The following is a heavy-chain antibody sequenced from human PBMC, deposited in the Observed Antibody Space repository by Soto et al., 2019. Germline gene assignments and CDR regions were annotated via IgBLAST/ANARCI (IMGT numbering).Heavy chain of an antibody. CDR1: GGSLSGYY. Sequence: GTLDVPSAVSGGSLSGYYWSWLRQPPGKGLEWIGEINHSGSTNYNPSLKSRVTISVYTYKNQFSLKLSSVTAADTAVYYCARGPSKIYYGAGSYPYYYGMDVWGQGTTVTVSS. V-gene: IGHV4-34*01. J-gene: IGHJ6*02. CDR2: INHSGST. CDR3: ARGPSKIYYGAGSYPYYYGMDV. D-gene: IGHD3-10*01.